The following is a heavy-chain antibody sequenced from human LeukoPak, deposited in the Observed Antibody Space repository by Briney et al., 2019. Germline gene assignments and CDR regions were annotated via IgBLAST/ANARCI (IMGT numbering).Heavy chain of an antibody. V-gene: IGHV4-34*01. J-gene: IGHJ4*02. D-gene: IGHD1-26*01. Sequence: SXTLSLTCAVYGGSFSGYYWSWIRQPPGKGLEWIGEINHSGSTNYNPSLTSRVTISVDTSKNQFSLKLSSVTAADTAVYYCARGARYSGSYYVYWGQGTLVTVSS. CDR1: GGSFSGYY. CDR3: ARGARYSGSYYVY. CDR2: INHSGST.